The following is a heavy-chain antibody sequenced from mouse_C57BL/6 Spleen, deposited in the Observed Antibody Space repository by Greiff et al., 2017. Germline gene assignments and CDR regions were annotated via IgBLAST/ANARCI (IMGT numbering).Heavy chain of an antibody. Sequence: VKLQQPGAELVKPGASVKLSCKASGYTFTSYWMQWVKQRPGQGLEWIGEIDPSDSYTNYNQKFKGKATLTVDTSSSTAYMQLSSLTSEDSAVYYCARKGIYYGSSWDYWGQGTTLTVSS. CDR3: ARKGIYYGSSWDY. CDR2: IDPSDSYT. CDR1: GYTFTSYW. D-gene: IGHD1-1*01. J-gene: IGHJ2*01. V-gene: IGHV1-50*01.